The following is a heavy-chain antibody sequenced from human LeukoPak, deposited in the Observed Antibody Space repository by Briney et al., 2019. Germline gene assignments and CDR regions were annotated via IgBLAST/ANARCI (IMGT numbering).Heavy chain of an antibody. CDR2: INTSGGT. D-gene: IGHD6-19*01. Sequence: KASETLSLTCTVSGCSISSYYWIWIRQPPGKGLEWMGRINTSGGTNYNPSLESRVTMSVDTTNNHFSLLLSTMTAADTAAYYWEEGGQWLRVWGQGTLVTVSS. CDR1: GCSISSYY. CDR3: EEGGQWLRV. J-gene: IGHJ4*02. V-gene: IGHV4-4*07.